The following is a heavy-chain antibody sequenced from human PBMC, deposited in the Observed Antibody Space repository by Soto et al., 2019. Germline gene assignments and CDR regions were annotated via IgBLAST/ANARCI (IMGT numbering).Heavy chain of an antibody. V-gene: IGHV3-23*01. Sequence: EVQLLESGGGLVQPGGSLTLSCAASGFTFSDYAMCWVRQAPGKGLEWVSGISGSGGSTYYADSVKGRFTISRDNSKNTLFLQVNSLRAEDTALYYCARAVGIVVVAAPYFDYWGQVTLVTVSS. D-gene: IGHD2-15*01. J-gene: IGHJ4*02. CDR2: ISGSGGST. CDR1: GFTFSDYA. CDR3: ARAVGIVVVAAPYFDY.